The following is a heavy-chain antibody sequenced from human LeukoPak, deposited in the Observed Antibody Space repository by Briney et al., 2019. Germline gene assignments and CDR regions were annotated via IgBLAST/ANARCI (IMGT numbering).Heavy chain of an antibody. CDR3: ARSIWFGELSAVDY. V-gene: IGHV1-2*04. Sequence: ASVKVSCKASGYTFTGYYMHWVRQAPGQGLEWMGWINPNSGGTNYAQKFQGWVTMTRDTSISTAYMELSRLRSDDTAVYYCARSIWFGELSAVDYWGQGTLVTVSS. D-gene: IGHD3-10*01. CDR1: GYTFTGYY. J-gene: IGHJ4*02. CDR2: INPNSGGT.